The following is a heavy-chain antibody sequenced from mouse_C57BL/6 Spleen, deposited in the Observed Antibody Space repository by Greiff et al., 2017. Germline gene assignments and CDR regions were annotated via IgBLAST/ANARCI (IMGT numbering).Heavy chain of an antibody. CDR1: GFNIKDYY. Sequence: EVKLVESGAELVKPGASVKLSCTASGFNIKDYYMHWVKQRTEQGLEWIGRIDPEDGETKYAPKFQGKATITADTSSNTAYLQLSSLTSEDTAVYYCAFITTVVANYAMDYWGQGTSVTVSS. CDR3: AFITTVVANYAMDY. CDR2: IDPEDGET. J-gene: IGHJ4*01. V-gene: IGHV14-2*01. D-gene: IGHD1-1*01.